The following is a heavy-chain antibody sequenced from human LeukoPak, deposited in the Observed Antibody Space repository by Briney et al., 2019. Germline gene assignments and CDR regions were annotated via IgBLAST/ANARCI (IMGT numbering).Heavy chain of an antibody. CDR3: ARDLKMGYSSGRHSWGTGSSNDY. CDR2: INPSGGST. D-gene: IGHD6-19*01. CDR1: GYTFTSYY. Sequence: ASVKVSCKASGYTFTSYYMHWLRQAPGQGLEWMGIINPSGGSTSYAQKFQGRVTMTRDMSTSTVYMELSSLRSEDTAVYYCARDLKMGYSSGRHSWGTGSSNDYWGQGTLVTVSS. V-gene: IGHV1-46*01. J-gene: IGHJ4*02.